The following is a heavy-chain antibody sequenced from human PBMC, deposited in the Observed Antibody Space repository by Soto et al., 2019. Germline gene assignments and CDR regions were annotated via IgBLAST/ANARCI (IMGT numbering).Heavy chain of an antibody. J-gene: IGHJ6*02. V-gene: IGHV1-69*13. Sequence: GASVKVSCKASGGTFSSYAISWVRQAPGQGLEWMGGIIPIFGTANYAQKFQGRVTITADESTSTAYMELSSLRSEDTAVYYCARDQGYYYDSSGQQVLSMDVWGQGTTVTVSS. CDR1: GGTFSSYA. CDR2: IIPIFGTA. CDR3: ARDQGYYYDSSGQQVLSMDV. D-gene: IGHD3-22*01.